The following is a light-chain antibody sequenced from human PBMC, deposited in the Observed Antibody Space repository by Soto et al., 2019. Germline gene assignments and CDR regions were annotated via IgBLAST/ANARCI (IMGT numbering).Light chain of an antibody. CDR1: RDVSTN. V-gene: IGKV3-15*01. CDR3: QHYNNWPPYS. Sequence: ETVMTQSPDTLSVSPGESATLSCRASRDVSTNLAWFQQKPGQTPRLVIYGAYKRATGIPARFSGSGSGTHFTLTISSLQSEDFGVYYCQHYNNWPPYSFGQGNKLDIK. CDR2: GAY. J-gene: IGKJ2*03.